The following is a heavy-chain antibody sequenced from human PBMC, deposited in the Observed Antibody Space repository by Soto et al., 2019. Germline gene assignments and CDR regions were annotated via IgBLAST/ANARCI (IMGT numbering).Heavy chain of an antibody. Sequence: EVQLVESGGGLVQPGESLRLSCAASGFTFRSYSMHWVRQAPGKGLEYVSVISSYGGSTYYANSVKGRFTISRDNSKNTLYLQMGSLRTEDMAVYYCAKGVNSYGMDVWGQGTTVTVSS. CDR1: GFTFRSYS. D-gene: IGHD1-20*01. CDR3: AKGVNSYGMDV. CDR2: ISSYGGST. J-gene: IGHJ6*02. V-gene: IGHV3-64*01.